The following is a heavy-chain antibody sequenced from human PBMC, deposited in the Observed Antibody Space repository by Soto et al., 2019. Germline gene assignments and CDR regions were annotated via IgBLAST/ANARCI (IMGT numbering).Heavy chain of an antibody. V-gene: IGHV3-21*01. CDR3: ARGVYYYDSSGWGY. CDR1: GFTFSSYS. D-gene: IGHD3-22*01. Sequence: EVPLVESGGGLVKPGGSLRLSCAASGFTFSSYSMNWVRQAPGKGLEWVSSISSSSSYIYYADSVKGRFTISRDNAKISLYLQMNSLRAEDTAVYYCARGVYYYDSSGWGYWGQGTLVTVSS. CDR2: ISSSSSYI. J-gene: IGHJ4*02.